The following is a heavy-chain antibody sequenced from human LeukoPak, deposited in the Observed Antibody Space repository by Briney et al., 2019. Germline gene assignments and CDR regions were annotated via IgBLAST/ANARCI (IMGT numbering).Heavy chain of an antibody. J-gene: IGHJ6*03. CDR2: INPNSGGT. V-gene: IGHV1-2*02. CDR1: GYTFTGYY. CDR3: ARQVWGFGDPTPYYYYYYMDV. D-gene: IGHD3-10*01. Sequence: ASVKVSCKASGYTFTGYYMHWVRQAPGQGLEWMGWINPNSGGTNYAQKFQGRVTMTRDTSIGTAYMELSRLRSDDTAVYYCARQVWGFGDPTPYYYYYYMDVWGKGTTVTISS.